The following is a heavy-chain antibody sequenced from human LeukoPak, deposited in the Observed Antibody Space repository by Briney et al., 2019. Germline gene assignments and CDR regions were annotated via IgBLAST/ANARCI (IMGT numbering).Heavy chain of an antibody. V-gene: IGHV3-7*01. CDR3: ARDGVVVPASGEFFFDY. CDR2: IKQDGSEK. Sequence: GGSLRLSCAASGFTFSSYWTSWVRQAPGKGLEWMANIKQDGSEKYYVDSVKGRFTISRGNAKNSLYLQMNSPRAEDTAVYYCARDGVVVPASGEFFFDYWGQGTLITVSS. CDR1: GFTFSSYW. J-gene: IGHJ4*02. D-gene: IGHD2-2*01.